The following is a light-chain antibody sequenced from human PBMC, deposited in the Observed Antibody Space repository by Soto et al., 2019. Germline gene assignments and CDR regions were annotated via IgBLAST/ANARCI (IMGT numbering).Light chain of an antibody. CDR2: GAS. J-gene: IGKJ1*01. Sequence: EIVMTQSPATLSVSPGERATLSCRASQSVSSNLAWYQQKPGQAPRLLIYGASTRATGIPVRFRGSGSGIEFTLTISGLQPEDFAVYYCHQYNNWPPWTFGQGTKVDIK. CDR3: HQYNNWPPWT. V-gene: IGKV3-15*01. CDR1: QSVSSN.